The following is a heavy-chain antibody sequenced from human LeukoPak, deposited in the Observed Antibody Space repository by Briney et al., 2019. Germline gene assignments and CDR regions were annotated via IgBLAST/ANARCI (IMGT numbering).Heavy chain of an antibody. Sequence: PGGSLRLSCAASGFSFGSYALSWVRQAPGKGLEWVSVISGSGDNTHYTDPVKGRFTISRDNSKNTLYLQMNSLRAEDTAVYYCTSLSDAIESFGTRNDWGQRTLVTVSS. CDR2: ISGSGDNT. CDR3: TSLSDAIESFGTRND. D-gene: IGHD2-8*01. V-gene: IGHV3-23*01. J-gene: IGHJ4*02. CDR1: GFSFGSYA.